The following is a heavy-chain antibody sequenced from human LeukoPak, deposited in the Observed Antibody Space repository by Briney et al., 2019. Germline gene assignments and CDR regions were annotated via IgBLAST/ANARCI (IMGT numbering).Heavy chain of an antibody. J-gene: IGHJ4*02. D-gene: IGHD3-3*01. CDR1: GGSISSYY. Sequence: PSEILSLTCTVSGGSISSYYWSWIRQPPGKGLEWIGYIYYSGSTNYNPSLKSRVTISVDTSKNQFSLKLSSVTAADTAVYYCARTFGVFTPFDYWGQGTLVTVSS. V-gene: IGHV4-59*01. CDR2: IYYSGST. CDR3: ARTFGVFTPFDY.